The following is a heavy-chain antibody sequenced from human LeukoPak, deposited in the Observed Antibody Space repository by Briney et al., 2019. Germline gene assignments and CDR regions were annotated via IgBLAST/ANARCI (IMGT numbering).Heavy chain of an antibody. Sequence: GGSLRLSCAASGFSFSSYAMTWARQAPVKGLEWVSAISGDGTRTYYADSVKGRFAISRDNSKNTLYLEMSSLRVEDTAIYYCAKWPEGAMDYFDYWGQGTLVTVSS. D-gene: IGHD3-16*01. V-gene: IGHV3-23*01. J-gene: IGHJ4*02. CDR3: AKWPEGAMDYFDY. CDR2: ISGDGTRT. CDR1: GFSFSSYA.